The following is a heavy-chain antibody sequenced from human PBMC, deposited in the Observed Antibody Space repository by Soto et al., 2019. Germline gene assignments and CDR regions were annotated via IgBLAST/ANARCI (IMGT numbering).Heavy chain of an antibody. CDR1: GFTFSTFS. V-gene: IGHV3-48*02. D-gene: IGHD7-27*01. CDR3: ARDLNWGIDY. Sequence: LGGSLRLSCAASGFTFSTFSMNWVRQAPGKGLEWVSYISGTYAIYYADSVQGRFTISRDNAKNSVYLQMNSLRDEDTAIYYCARDLNWGIDYWGQGALVTVSS. J-gene: IGHJ4*02. CDR2: ISGTYAI.